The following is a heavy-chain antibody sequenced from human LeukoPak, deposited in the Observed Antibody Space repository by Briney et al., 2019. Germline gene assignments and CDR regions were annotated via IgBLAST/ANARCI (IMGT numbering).Heavy chain of an antibody. CDR3: AEGIYNYGFSLRCIDC. D-gene: IGHD5-18*01. CDR1: GFTFSSYA. J-gene: IGHJ4*02. Sequence: PGGSLRLSCAASGFTFSSYAMTWVRQAPGKGLEWVSAISGSGGSTYFADSVKGRFTISRDNSKNTLYLQMNSLRVEDTAVYYCAEGIYNYGFSLRCIDCWGQGTLVTVSS. CDR2: ISGSGGST. V-gene: IGHV3-23*01.